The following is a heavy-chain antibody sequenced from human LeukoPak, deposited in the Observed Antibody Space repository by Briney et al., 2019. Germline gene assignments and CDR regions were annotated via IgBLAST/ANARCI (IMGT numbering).Heavy chain of an antibody. CDR1: GGSITFGNYY. V-gene: IGHV4-61*02. J-gene: IGHJ4*02. CDR2: IYNTGLT. Sequence: SETLSLTCTVSGGSITFGNYYWTWIRQPAGKGLEWIGRIYNTGLTDDNPSLKSRVTISVDKSKNQFSLKLSSVTAADTAVYYCATTYYYDSSGRKTVYWGQGTLVTVSS. D-gene: IGHD3-22*01. CDR3: ATTYYYDSSGRKTVY.